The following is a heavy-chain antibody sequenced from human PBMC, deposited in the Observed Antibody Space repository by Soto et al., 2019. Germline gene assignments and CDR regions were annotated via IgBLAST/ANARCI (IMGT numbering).Heavy chain of an antibody. Sequence: KASETLSLTCAVSGGSISRGGYSWSWIRQPPGKGLEWIGYIYHSGSTYYNPSLKSRVTISVDRSKNQFSLKLSSVTAADTAVYYCARGRIVSLVRGVSYFDYWGQGTLVTVS. CDR3: ARGRIVSLVRGVSYFDY. J-gene: IGHJ4*02. V-gene: IGHV4-30-2*01. CDR1: GGSISRGGYS. D-gene: IGHD3-10*01. CDR2: IYHSGST.